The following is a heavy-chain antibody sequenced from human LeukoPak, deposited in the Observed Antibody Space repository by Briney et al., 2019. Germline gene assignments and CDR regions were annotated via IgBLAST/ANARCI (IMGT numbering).Heavy chain of an antibody. J-gene: IGHJ6*03. CDR1: GFTFSSYW. CDR3: ARVSCSSTSCYTEYYYYMDV. D-gene: IGHD2-2*02. Sequence: PGGSLRLSCAASGFTFSSYWMSWVRQAPGKGLEWVANIKQDGSEKYYVDSVKGRFTISGDNAKNSLYLQMNSLRAEDTAVYYCARVSCSSTSCYTEYYYYMDVWGKGTTVTVSS. CDR2: IKQDGSEK. V-gene: IGHV3-7*01.